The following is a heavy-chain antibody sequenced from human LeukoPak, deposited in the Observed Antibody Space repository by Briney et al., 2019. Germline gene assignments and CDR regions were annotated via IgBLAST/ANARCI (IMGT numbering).Heavy chain of an antibody. D-gene: IGHD6-6*01. Sequence: KTSETLSLTCTVSGGSISSGGYYWSWIRQHPGKGLEWIGYIYYSGSTHYNPSLKSRVTISVDTSKNQFSLKLSSVTAADTAVYYCARLAESIAARPVDYWGQGTLVTVSS. V-gene: IGHV4-31*03. J-gene: IGHJ4*02. CDR3: ARLAESIAARPVDY. CDR1: GGSISSGGYY. CDR2: IYYSGST.